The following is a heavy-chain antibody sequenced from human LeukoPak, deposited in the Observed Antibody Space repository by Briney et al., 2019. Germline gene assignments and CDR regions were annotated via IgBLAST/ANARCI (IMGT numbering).Heavy chain of an antibody. D-gene: IGHD3-9*01. V-gene: IGHV3-15*01. CDR3: TTDLDYDILTGHGG. CDR2: IKSKTDGGTT. CDR1: GFTFSNAW. Sequence: GGSLRLSCAASGFTFSNAWMSWVRQAPGKGLEWVGRIKSKTDGGTTDYAAPVKGRFTISRDDSKNTLYLQMNSLKTEDTAVYYCTTDLDYDILTGHGGWGQGTLVTVSS. J-gene: IGHJ4*02.